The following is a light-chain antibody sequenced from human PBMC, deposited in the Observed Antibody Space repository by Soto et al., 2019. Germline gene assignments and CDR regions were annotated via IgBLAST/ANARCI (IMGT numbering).Light chain of an antibody. CDR2: EVS. CDR1: RSEVASYNL. CDR3: CSYAGSSTFYV. V-gene: IGLV2-23*02. Sequence: QSELNQPAAVAGGPGQAITIPCTGNRSEVASYNLASPYQQHPGKAPKPMIYEVSNRPSGVSNRFSGSKSGNPASLTISGLQAEDEADYYCCSYAGSSTFYVFGTGTKVTVL. J-gene: IGLJ1*01.